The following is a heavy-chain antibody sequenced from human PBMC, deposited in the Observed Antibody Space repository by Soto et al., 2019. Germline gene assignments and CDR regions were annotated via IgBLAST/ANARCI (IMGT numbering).Heavy chain of an antibody. CDR2: ISGSGGST. V-gene: IGHV3-23*01. Sequence: PGGSLRLSCAASGFTFSSYAMSWVRQAPGKGLEWVSAISGSGGSTYYADSVKGRFTISRENSKNTLYLQMSSLRAEDTAVYYCAKCSSSFPPRPGALDIGGQGTIVTVSS. J-gene: IGHJ3*02. CDR1: GFTFSSYA. CDR3: AKCSSSFPPRPGALDI. D-gene: IGHD6-13*01.